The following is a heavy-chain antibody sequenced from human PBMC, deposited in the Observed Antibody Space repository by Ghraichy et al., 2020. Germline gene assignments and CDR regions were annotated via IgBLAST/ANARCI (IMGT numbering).Heavy chain of an antibody. D-gene: IGHD3-16*01. V-gene: IGHV3-33*01. CDR3: ARDLGGTHGPYYFVY. Sequence: GGSLRLSCVASGFKFSDYGMHWVRQAPGKGLEWVAFIWYDGSNKYYADSVKGRCTISRDDSKNTVYLQMNGLRVEDTAIYYCARDLGGTHGPYYFVYWGQGTLATVSS. CDR2: IWYDGSNK. J-gene: IGHJ4*02. CDR1: GFKFSDYG.